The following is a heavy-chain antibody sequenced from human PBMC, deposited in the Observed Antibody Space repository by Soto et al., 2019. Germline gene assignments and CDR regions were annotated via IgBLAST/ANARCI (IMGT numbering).Heavy chain of an antibody. D-gene: IGHD6-13*01. J-gene: IGHJ3*02. CDR2: IYYSGST. CDR3: ARRGGGIAAAGFAFDI. CDR1: GGSISSSSYY. Sequence: QLQLQESGPGLVKPSETLSLTCTVSGGSISSSSYYWGWIRQPPGKGLEWIGSIYYSGSTYYNPSLKSRVTISVDTSKNQFSLKLSSVTAADTAVYYCARRGGGIAAAGFAFDIWGQGTMVTVSS. V-gene: IGHV4-39*01.